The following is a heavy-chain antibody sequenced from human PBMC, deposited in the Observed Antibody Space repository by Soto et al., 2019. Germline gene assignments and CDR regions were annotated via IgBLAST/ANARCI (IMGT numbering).Heavy chain of an antibody. J-gene: IGHJ6*02. Sequence: QVQLVQSGAEVVKPGSSVKVSCKASGDTFDTFAISWVRQAPGQGLEWMGGIIPIFRTPDYGQKFQGRGTLTXDXSASTADMALSSLRSEDTGVYYCARDKDREQLGGNYYYTLDVWGQGTTVTVSS. CDR2: IIPIFRTP. V-gene: IGHV1-69*05. CDR3: ARDKDREQLGGNYYYTLDV. CDR1: GDTFDTFA. D-gene: IGHD1-1*01.